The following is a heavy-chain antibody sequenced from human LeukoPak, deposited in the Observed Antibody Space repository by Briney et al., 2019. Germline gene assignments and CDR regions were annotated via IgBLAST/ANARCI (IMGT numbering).Heavy chain of an antibody. CDR2: IRYDGSYK. J-gene: IGHJ4*02. CDR3: ATSFDYSSSFRPPGY. Sequence: GGSLRLSCAASGFTFNTYGMHWVRQAPGKGLEWVAFIRYDGSYKYYADSVKGRFTISRDNSKNTLYLQMNSLRADDTAVYFCATSFDYSSSFRPPGYWGQGTLVTVSS. D-gene: IGHD6-6*01. V-gene: IGHV3-30*02. CDR1: GFTFNTYG.